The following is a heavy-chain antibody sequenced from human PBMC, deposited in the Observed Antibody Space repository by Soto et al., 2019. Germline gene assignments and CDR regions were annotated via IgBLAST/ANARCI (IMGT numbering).Heavy chain of an antibody. Sequence: PSETLSLTCTVSGGSISSGGYYWSWIRQHPGKGLEWIGYIYYSGSTYYNPSLKSRVTISVDTSKNQFSLKLSSVTAADTAVYYCAREATSKKQDYGMDGWGQGTTVTVAS. CDR1: GGSISSGGYY. CDR3: AREATSKKQDYGMDG. CDR2: IYYSGST. V-gene: IGHV4-31*03. J-gene: IGHJ6*02.